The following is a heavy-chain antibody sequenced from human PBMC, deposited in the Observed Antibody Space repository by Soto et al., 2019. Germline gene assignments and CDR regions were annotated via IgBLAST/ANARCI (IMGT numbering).Heavy chain of an antibody. V-gene: IGHV3-7*01. CDR1: GFSFSDSW. CDR2: INQYGSEK. D-gene: IGHD3-16*01. J-gene: IGHJ6*02. Sequence: PGGSLRLSCAASGFSFSDSWMDWVRQAPGKGPEWVANINQYGSEKNCVDSVKGRFTISRDNAKNSLYLQMNSLRVEDTAVYYCASLGRHGWGQGTTVTVSS. CDR3: ASLGRHG.